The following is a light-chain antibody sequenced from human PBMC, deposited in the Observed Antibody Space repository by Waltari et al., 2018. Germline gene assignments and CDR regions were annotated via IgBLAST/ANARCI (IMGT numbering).Light chain of an antibody. V-gene: IGLV3-1*01. CDR3: QAWHSNTFV. CDR1: DWGEKN. Sequence: SYELTQTPSVSVSPGQTATITCSGDDWGEKNACWYQQKPSQSPVLVIYQDNKRPSGIPERFSGSNSGNTATLTISGTQATDEADYYCQAWHSNTFVFGTGTKVTVL. J-gene: IGLJ1*01. CDR2: QDN.